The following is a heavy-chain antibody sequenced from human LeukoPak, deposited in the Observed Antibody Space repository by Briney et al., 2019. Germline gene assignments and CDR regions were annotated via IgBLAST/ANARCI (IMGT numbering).Heavy chain of an antibody. J-gene: IGHJ4*02. V-gene: IGHV4-59*01. D-gene: IGHD2-21*02. CDR1: GGSISSYY. Sequence: PSETLSLTCTVSGGSISSYYWSWIRQPPGKGLEWIGYIYYSGSTNYNPSLKSRVTISVDTSKNQFSLKLSSVTAADTAVYYCARCGGDCYFDYWGQGTLVTVSS. CDR3: ARCGGDCYFDY. CDR2: IYYSGST.